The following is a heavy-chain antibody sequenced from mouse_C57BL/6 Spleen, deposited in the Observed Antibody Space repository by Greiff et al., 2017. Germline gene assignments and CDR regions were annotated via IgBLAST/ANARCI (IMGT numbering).Heavy chain of an antibody. V-gene: IGHV3-6*01. CDR1: GYSITSGYY. J-gene: IGHJ2*01. CDR3: AKTFYYFDY. Sequence: EVQLQQSGPGLVKPSQSLSLTCSVTGYSITSGYYWNWIRQFPGNKLEWMGYISYDGSNNYNPSLKNRISITRDTSKNQFFLKLNSVTTEDTATYYCAKTFYYFDYWGQGTTLTVSS. CDR2: ISYDGSN.